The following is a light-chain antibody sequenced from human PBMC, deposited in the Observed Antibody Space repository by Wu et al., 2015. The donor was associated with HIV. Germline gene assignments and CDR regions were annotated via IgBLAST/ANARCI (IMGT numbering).Light chain of an antibody. J-gene: IGKJ1*01. CDR2: AAS. V-gene: IGKV3-15*01. Sequence: ILLTQPPATLSVSPGARATLSCRASQSIRNNLAWYQQKRGQGPRLLIYAASTRATGIPARFSGSGSGAEFTLTISSLQSEDIAVYYCQQYNKWPRSFGQGTKVEV. CDR3: QQYNKWPRS. CDR1: QSIRNN.